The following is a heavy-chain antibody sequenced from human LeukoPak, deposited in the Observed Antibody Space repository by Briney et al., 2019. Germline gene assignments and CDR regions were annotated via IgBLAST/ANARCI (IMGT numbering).Heavy chain of an antibody. D-gene: IGHD3-16*01. Sequence: SETLSLTCAVYGGSFSGYYWSWIRQPPGKGLEWIGEINHSGSTNYNPSLKSRVTISVDTSKNQFSLKLSSVTAADTAVYYCAREGDYPNAFDIWGQGTMVTVYS. CDR3: AREGDYPNAFDI. CDR1: GGSFSGYY. J-gene: IGHJ3*02. CDR2: INHSGST. V-gene: IGHV4-34*01.